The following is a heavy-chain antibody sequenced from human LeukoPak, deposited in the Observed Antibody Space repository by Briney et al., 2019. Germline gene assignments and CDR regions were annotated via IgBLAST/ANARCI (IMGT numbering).Heavy chain of an antibody. CDR2: IIPIFGTA. V-gene: IGHV1-69*13. D-gene: IGHD5-18*01. Sequence: ASVKVSCKASGGTFSSYAISWVRQAPGQGLEWMGGIIPIFGTANYAQKFQGRVTITADESTSTAYMELSSLRSEDTAVYYCARDLRYSHRVLDYWGQGTLVTVSS. CDR1: GGTFSSYA. CDR3: ARDLRYSHRVLDY. J-gene: IGHJ4*02.